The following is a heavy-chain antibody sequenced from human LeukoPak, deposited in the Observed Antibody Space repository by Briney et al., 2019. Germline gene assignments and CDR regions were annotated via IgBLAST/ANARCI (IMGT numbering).Heavy chain of an antibody. CDR3: ARDGSSGWTWYFDY. Sequence: GGSLRLSCVASGFTFSNYGMHWVRQAPGKGLEWVAVISYDGSNKYYADSVKGRFTISRDNSKNTLYLQMNSLRAEDTAVYYCARDGSSGWTWYFDYWGQGTLVTVSS. J-gene: IGHJ4*02. CDR2: ISYDGSNK. V-gene: IGHV3-30*03. D-gene: IGHD6-19*01. CDR1: GFTFSNYG.